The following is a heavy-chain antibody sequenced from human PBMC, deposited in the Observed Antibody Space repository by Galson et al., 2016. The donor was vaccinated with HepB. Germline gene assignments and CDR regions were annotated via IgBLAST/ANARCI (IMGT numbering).Heavy chain of an antibody. CDR1: EFTVSTNY. J-gene: IGHJ4*02. CDR2: IYSGGST. CDR3: ARGLAIFGVITHYDY. D-gene: IGHD3-3*01. V-gene: IGHV3-66*02. Sequence: SLRLSCAASEFTVSTNYMSWVRQAPGKGLEWVSVIYSGGSTYYVDSVKGRFTISRDNSKNTLYLQMKSLRPEDTAVYYCARGLAIFGVITHYDYWGQGTLVTVSS.